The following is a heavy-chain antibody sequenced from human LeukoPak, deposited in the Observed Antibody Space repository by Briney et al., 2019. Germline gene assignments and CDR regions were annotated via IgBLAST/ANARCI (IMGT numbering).Heavy chain of an antibody. Sequence: SETLSLTCTVSGGSISSYYWSWIRQPPGKGLEWIGYIYYSGSTYYNPSLKSRVTISVDTSKNQFSLRLSSVTAADTAVYYCARDGDNWNDGAQYFQHWGQGTLVTVSS. V-gene: IGHV4-59*01. CDR3: ARDGDNWNDGAQYFQH. D-gene: IGHD1-20*01. CDR2: IYYSGST. CDR1: GGSISSYY. J-gene: IGHJ1*01.